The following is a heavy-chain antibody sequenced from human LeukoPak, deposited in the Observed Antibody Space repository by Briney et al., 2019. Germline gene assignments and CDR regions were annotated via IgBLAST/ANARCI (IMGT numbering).Heavy chain of an antibody. CDR3: ARDRPRGRHYYDSRSHGMDV. V-gene: IGHV4-39*07. Sequence: PSETLSLTCTVFGGSISSSSYYWGWIRQPPGKGLEWIGRIYTSGSTNYNPSLKSRVTMSVDTSKNQFSLKLSSVTAADTAVYYCARDRPRGRHYYDSRSHGMDVWGQGTTVTVSS. D-gene: IGHD3-22*01. CDR1: GGSISSSSYY. CDR2: IYTSGST. J-gene: IGHJ6*02.